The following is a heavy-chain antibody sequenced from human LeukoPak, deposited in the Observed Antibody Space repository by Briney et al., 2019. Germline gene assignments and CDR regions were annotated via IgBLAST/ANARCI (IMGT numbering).Heavy chain of an antibody. J-gene: IGHJ4*02. D-gene: IGHD6-19*01. CDR1: GFPFTSYA. CDR2: VNADNSNT. V-gene: IGHV1-3*03. CDR3: AVYYSSGWYSPYHY. Sequence: ASVKVSCKASGFPFTSYAIHWVRQAPGQRLEWMGRVNADNSNTKYSQEFQGRVTITRDTSASTAYMELSSLRSEDTAVYYCAVYYSSGWYSPYHYWGQGTLVTVSS.